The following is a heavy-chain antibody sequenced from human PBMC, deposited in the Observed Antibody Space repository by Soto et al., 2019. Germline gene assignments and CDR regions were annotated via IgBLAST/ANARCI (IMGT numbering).Heavy chain of an antibody. D-gene: IGHD3-22*01. V-gene: IGHV3-30-3*01. J-gene: IGHJ4*02. CDR2: ISPNGNNQ. Sequence: GSLRLSCAAPGFSFSVYALHWIRQAPGEGLEWVAVISPNGNNQYYADSVKGRFTISRDTSKSTLSLQMTSLRPEDTAVYSCASGAAFYYDTSRYWGQGTLVTVSS. CDR3: ASGAAFYYDTSRY. CDR1: GFSFSVYA.